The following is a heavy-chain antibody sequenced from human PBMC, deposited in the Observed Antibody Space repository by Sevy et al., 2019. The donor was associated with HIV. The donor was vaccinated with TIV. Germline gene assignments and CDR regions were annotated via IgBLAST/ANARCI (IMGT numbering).Heavy chain of an antibody. V-gene: IGHV3-7*01. CDR1: GFSVSSNS. CDR2: IKQDGSVT. J-gene: IGHJ4*02. D-gene: IGHD6-13*01. CDR3: VRAVAADGSF. Sequence: GGSLRLSCAASGFSVSSNSMSWVRQAPGKGLEWVANIKQDGSVTYYVDSVKGRFTISRDNARNFLYLQMNSLRAEDTARYYCVRAVAADGSFWGQGTLVTVSS.